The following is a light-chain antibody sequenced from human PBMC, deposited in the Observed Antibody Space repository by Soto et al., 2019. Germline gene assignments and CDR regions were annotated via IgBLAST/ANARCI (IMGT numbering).Light chain of an antibody. CDR2: EVS. CDR3: SSYAGSNNFVL. J-gene: IGLJ2*01. Sequence: QSALTQPPSASGSPGQSVTISCTGTSSDIGSYNFVSWHQRHPGKAPKFIIYEVSKRPSGVPDRFSGSKSGNTASLTVSGLQAEDEADYYCSSYAGSNNFVLFGGGTKLTVL. V-gene: IGLV2-8*01. CDR1: SSDIGSYNF.